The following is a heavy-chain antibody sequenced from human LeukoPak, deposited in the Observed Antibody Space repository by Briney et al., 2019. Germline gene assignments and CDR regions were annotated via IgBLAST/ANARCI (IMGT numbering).Heavy chain of an antibody. CDR1: GFTFSTYA. CDR3: AKEGPEPGYSYGTNGVFDY. J-gene: IGHJ4*02. CDR2: LSGSGGTT. Sequence: GGSLRLSCAASGFTFSTYAMSWVRQAPGTGLEGVSALSGSGGTTYYADSVKGRFTSSRDNSKNTLYLQINSLRAEDTAVYYCAKEGPEPGYSYGTNGVFDYWGQGTLVTVSS. V-gene: IGHV3-23*01. D-gene: IGHD5-18*01.